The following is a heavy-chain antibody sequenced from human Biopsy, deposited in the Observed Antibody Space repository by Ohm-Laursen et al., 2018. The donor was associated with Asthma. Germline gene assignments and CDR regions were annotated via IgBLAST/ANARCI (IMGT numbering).Heavy chain of an antibody. V-gene: IGHV1-2*06. CDR1: GGTFNYA. Sequence: SSVKVSCKASGGTFNYAITWVRQAPGQGLEWMGRINPNSGGTNYAQKFQGRVTMTRDTSISTAYMEVSRLRSDDTAVYYCARGQKSAGDRWFDPWGQGTLVTVSS. CDR2: INPNSGGT. CDR3: ARGQKSAGDRWFDP. J-gene: IGHJ5*02. D-gene: IGHD6-13*01.